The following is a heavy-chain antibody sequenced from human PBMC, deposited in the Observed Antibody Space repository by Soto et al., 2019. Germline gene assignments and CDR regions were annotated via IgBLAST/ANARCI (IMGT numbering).Heavy chain of an antibody. CDR3: ARGLSIYDGSGYYSPFDY. Sequence: SETLSLTCAVYGGSFSGYYWSWIRQPPGKGLEWIGEINHSGSTNYNPSLKSRVTISVDTSKNQFSLKLSSVTAADTAVYYCARGLSIYDGSGYYSPFDYWGQGTLVTVSS. CDR2: INHSGST. V-gene: IGHV4-34*01. CDR1: GGSFSGYY. J-gene: IGHJ4*02. D-gene: IGHD3-22*01.